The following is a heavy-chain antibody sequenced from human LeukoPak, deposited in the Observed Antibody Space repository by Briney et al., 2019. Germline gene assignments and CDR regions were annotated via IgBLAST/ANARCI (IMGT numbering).Heavy chain of an antibody. CDR3: ARDLYDDNRCFDF. CDR2: IHHSGIT. CDR1: VYSISSGYY. Sequence: SETQSLTCTVSVYSISSGYYWGWIRQPPGKGLEWIGSIHHSGITYYNPSLESRVTISVDTSKNQFSLRVDSVTAADTAVYYCARDLYDDNRCFDFWGQGILVTVSS. D-gene: IGHD1-14*01. J-gene: IGHJ4*02. V-gene: IGHV4-38-2*02.